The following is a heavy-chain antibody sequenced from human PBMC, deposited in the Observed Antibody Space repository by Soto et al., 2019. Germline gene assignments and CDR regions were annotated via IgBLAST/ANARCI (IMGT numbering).Heavy chain of an antibody. V-gene: IGHV1-3*01. J-gene: IGHJ2*01. Sequence: ASVKVSCKASGYTFTSYAMHWVRQAPGQRLEWMGWINAGNGNTKYSQKFQGRVTITRDTSASTAYMELSSLSFEDTAVYYCARVPGYSIADLWGRGTLVTVSS. CDR3: ARVPGYSIADL. CDR1: GYTFTSYA. CDR2: INAGNGNT. D-gene: IGHD2-21*01.